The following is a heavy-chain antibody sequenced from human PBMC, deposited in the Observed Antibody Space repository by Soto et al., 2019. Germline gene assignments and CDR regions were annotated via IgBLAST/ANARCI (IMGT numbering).Heavy chain of an antibody. CDR3: PRAGLTATGTFDY. J-gene: IGHJ4*02. CDR2: ISSYNGKT. V-gene: IGHV1-18*01. CDR1: GYIFTTYG. D-gene: IGHD6-13*01. Sequence: QVQLVQSGAEVRKPGASVTVSCRASGYIFTTYGITWVRQAPGQGLEWMGWISSYNGKTNFAQKLQGRVTMTTDTSTSTAYMELRGLRSDDTAVYYCPRAGLTATGTFDYWGQGSLVTVSS.